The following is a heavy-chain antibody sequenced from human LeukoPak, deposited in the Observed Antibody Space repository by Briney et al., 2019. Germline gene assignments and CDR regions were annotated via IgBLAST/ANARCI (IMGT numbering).Heavy chain of an antibody. D-gene: IGHD3-3*01. J-gene: IGHJ4*02. V-gene: IGHV3-23*01. CDR2: SGGSGGAT. Sequence: PGRSLRLSCAASGFTFSSFGMSWVRQSPETGLEWVSVSGGSGGATHYAESVKGRFTISRDNSKNTLYLEMSRLRADDTAVYYCAKGKDFNGYYVDSWGQGTLVTVSS. CDR3: AKGKDFNGYYVDS. CDR1: GFTFSSFG.